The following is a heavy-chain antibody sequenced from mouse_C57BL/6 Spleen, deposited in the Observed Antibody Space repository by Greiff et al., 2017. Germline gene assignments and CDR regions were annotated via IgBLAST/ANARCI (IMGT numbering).Heavy chain of an antibody. CDR3: TRQGDYGSSFGY. Sequence: QVQLQQSGAELVRPGASVTLSCKASGYTFTDYEMHWVKQTPVHGLEWIGAIDPETGGTAYNQKFKGKAILTADKSSSTAYMELRSLTSEDSAVYYGTRQGDYGSSFGYWGQGTTLTVSS. V-gene: IGHV1-15*01. CDR1: GYTFTDYE. D-gene: IGHD1-1*01. J-gene: IGHJ2*01. CDR2: IDPETGGT.